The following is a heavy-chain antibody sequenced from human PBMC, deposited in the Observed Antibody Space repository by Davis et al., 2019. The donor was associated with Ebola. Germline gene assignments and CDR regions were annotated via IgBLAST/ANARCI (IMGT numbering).Heavy chain of an antibody. CDR2: IRTKADTYAT. CDR3: SAWGVVTQIDY. D-gene: IGHD3-3*01. CDR1: GFAFSGSA. J-gene: IGHJ4*02. Sequence: PGGSLRLSCAASGFAFSGSALHWVRQASGKGLEWVGRIRTKADTYATEYAASVRGGFTISRDDSKNMAYLQMKSLKTEDTAVYYCSAWGVVTQIDYWGQGTLVTVSS. V-gene: IGHV3-73*01.